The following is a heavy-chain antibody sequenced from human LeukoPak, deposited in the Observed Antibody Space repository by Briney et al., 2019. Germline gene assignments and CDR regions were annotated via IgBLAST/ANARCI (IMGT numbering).Heavy chain of an antibody. CDR2: ISSSGSTI. J-gene: IGHJ4*02. CDR3: ARDKEYLVGATWCDY. Sequence: GGSLRLSCAASGFTFSSYEMNWVRQAPGKGLEWVSYISSSGSTIYYADSVKGRFTISRDNAKNSLYLQMNSLRAEDTAVYYCARDKEYLVGATWCDYWGQGTLATVSS. V-gene: IGHV3-48*03. D-gene: IGHD1-26*01. CDR1: GFTFSSYE.